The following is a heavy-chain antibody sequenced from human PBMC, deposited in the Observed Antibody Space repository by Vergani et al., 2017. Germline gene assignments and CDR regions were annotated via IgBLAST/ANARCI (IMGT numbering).Heavy chain of an antibody. CDR2: TVPIFGSA. V-gene: IGHV1-69*15. J-gene: IGHJ4*02. CDR1: GDTSSSYA. Sequence: QVHLVQSVAEVKKPGSSVKVSCRASGDTSSSYAISWVRQAPGQGLEWLGMTVPIFGSATTTQKFQDRVTISAEAATNTAFLEVTNLRSDDTAVYYCARDLAGGYSYGYGYWGQGTLVTVSS. D-gene: IGHD5-18*01. CDR3: ARDLAGGYSYGYGY.